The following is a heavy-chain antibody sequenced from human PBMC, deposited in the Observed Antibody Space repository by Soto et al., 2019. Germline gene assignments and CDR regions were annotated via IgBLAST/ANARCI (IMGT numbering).Heavy chain of an antibody. CDR3: ARQGGYDATTGINYYYGMDV. CDR2: IDPSDSYT. D-gene: IGHD5-12*01. V-gene: IGHV5-10-1*01. Sequence: PGESLKISCKGSGYSFTSYWISWVRQMPGKGLEWMGRIDPSDSYTNYSPSFQGHVTISADKSISTAYLQWSSLKASDTAMYYCARQGGYDATTGINYYYGMDVWGQGTTVTVSS. J-gene: IGHJ6*02. CDR1: GYSFTSYW.